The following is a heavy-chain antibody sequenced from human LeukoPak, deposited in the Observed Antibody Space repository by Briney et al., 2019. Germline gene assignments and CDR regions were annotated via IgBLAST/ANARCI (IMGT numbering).Heavy chain of an antibody. D-gene: IGHD1-26*01. V-gene: IGHV1-69*04. CDR3: ARELSWSGSLSNYYHYYGMDV. J-gene: IGHJ6*02. CDR2: IIPILGIA. CDR1: GGTFSSYA. Sequence: SGKVSCKASGGTFSSYAISWVRQAPGQGLEWMGRIIPILGIANYAQKFQGRVTITADKSTSTAYMELSSLRSEDTAVYYCARELSWSGSLSNYYHYYGMDVWGQGTTVTVSS.